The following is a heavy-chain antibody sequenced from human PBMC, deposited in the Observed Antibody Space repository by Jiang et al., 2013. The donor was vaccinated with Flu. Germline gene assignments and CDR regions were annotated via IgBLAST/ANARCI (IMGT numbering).Heavy chain of an antibody. CDR1: GFTFSSYW. CDR3: ARDDSSGYNPEYYFDY. CDR2: IKQDGSEK. V-gene: IGHV3-7*01. J-gene: IGHJ4*02. D-gene: IGHD3-22*01. Sequence: GGLVQPGGSLRLSCAASGFTFSSYWMSWVRQAPGKGLEWVATIKQDGSEKYYVNSVKGRFTISRDNAKNSLYLQITGLRAEDTAVYYCARDDSSGYNPEYYFDYWGQGTLVTVSS.